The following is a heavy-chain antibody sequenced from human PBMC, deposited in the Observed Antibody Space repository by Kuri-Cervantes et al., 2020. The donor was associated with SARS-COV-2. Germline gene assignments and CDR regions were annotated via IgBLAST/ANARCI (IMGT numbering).Heavy chain of an antibody. Sequence: SQTLSLTCAVYGGSFSGYYWGWIRQPPGKGLEWIGEINHSGSTNYNPSLKSRVTISVDTSKNQFSLKLSSVTAADTAVYYCARERCSSTSCYARGVYYYYYMDVWGKGTTVTVSS. CDR1: GGSFSGYY. CDR3: ARERCSSTSCYARGVYYYYYMDV. D-gene: IGHD2-2*01. V-gene: IGHV4-34*01. J-gene: IGHJ6*03. CDR2: INHSGST.